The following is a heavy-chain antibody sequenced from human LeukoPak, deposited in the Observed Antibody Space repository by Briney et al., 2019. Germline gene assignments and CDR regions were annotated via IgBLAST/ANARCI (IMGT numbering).Heavy chain of an antibody. Sequence: SETLSLTCTVSGGSISSYYWSWIRQPPGKGLEWIGYIYYSGSTNYNPSLKSRVTISVDTSKNQFSLKLSSVTAADTAVYYCAIPFGVFGPWGQGTLVTVSS. D-gene: IGHD3-16*01. J-gene: IGHJ5*02. V-gene: IGHV4-59*01. CDR2: IYYSGST. CDR3: AIPFGVFGP. CDR1: GGSISSYY.